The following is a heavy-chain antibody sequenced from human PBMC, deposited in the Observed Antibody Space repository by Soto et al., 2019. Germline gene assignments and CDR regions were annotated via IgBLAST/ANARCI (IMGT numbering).Heavy chain of an antibody. D-gene: IGHD3-10*01. J-gene: IGHJ4*02. CDR3: ARGTTYFYGSGSNLPFEY. CDR1: VFTFSSYG. V-gene: IGHV3-33*01. Sequence: PVGSLRLSCAASVFTFSSYGMHCVRHSPGKGLEWVAVIWYDGSSKYYADSVKGRFTISRDNSKNTLDLQMNSLRAEDTAVYYCARGTTYFYGSGSNLPFEYWGQGTLVTVSS. CDR2: IWYDGSSK.